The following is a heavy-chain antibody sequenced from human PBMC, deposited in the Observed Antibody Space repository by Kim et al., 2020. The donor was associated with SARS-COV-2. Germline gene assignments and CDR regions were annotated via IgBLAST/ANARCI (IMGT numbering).Heavy chain of an antibody. D-gene: IGHD1-7*01. CDR1: GFTFSGFW. V-gene: IGHV3-74*03. J-gene: IGHJ4*02. Sequence: GGSLRLSCEASGFTFSGFWMDWVRQAPGKGLLWVSRVNTDGSETAYADSVKGRFTVSRDNTKNTLYLQMNRLRADDTAVYYCTRAKIGTNTFDSWGQGILVTVSS. CDR3: TRAKIGTNTFDS. CDR2: VNTDGSET.